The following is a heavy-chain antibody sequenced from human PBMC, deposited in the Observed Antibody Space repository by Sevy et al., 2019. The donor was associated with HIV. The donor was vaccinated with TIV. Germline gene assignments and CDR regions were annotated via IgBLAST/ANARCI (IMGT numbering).Heavy chain of an antibody. CDR2: ISSSAIST. CDR3: AKVKIAAVPGSGDFDK. Sequence: GGSLRLSCAASGFTFSKYGMCWVRQAPGKGLEWVSFISSSAISTYYADSVKGRFTISRDNSKNTLFLQMNRLRAEDTTVYYCAKVKIAAVPGSGDFDKWGQGTLVTVSS. J-gene: IGHJ4*02. D-gene: IGHD6-19*01. V-gene: IGHV3-23*01. CDR1: GFTFSKYG.